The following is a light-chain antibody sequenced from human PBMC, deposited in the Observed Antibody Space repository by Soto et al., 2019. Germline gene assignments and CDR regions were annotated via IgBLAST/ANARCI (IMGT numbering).Light chain of an antibody. CDR1: LSVSSSY. Sequence: EIVMTQSRATLSASPGERATLSCGTSLSVSSSYLAWYQQKPGQAPRLLIYGASSRATGIPDRFSGSGSGTDFTLTITSLQPEDFATYYCQQYDTFLTFGGGTKVDI. CDR2: GAS. V-gene: IGKV3-20*01. CDR3: QQYDTFLT. J-gene: IGKJ4*01.